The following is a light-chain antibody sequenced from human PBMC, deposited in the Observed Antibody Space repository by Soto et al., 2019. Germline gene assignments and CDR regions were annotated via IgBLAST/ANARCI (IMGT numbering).Light chain of an antibody. CDR2: DAS. J-gene: IGKJ1*01. V-gene: IGKV1-5*01. CDR3: QQYNSYSWT. CDR1: QTIGKY. Sequence: DIQMTQSPSSLSATVGDRVTITCRASQTIGKYLNWYQQQPGKVPKLLIYDASYLQSGVPSRFSGSGSGTEFTLTISSLQPDDFATYYCQQYNSYSWTFGQGTKVDIK.